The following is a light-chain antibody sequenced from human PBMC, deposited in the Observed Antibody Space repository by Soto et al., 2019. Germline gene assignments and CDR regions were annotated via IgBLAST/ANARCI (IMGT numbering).Light chain of an antibody. CDR3: MQGTHWPPST. CDR1: QSLAYSDGNTY. Sequence: DVVMTQSPLSLPVTLGQPASISCRSSQSLAYSDGNTYLNWFQQRPSQSPRRLIYKVSNRDSGVPDRCSSSGSDSDCTLKISRVKAEDVGAYYCMQGTHWPPSTFGQGTKLVIK. J-gene: IGKJ2*01. V-gene: IGKV2-30*01. CDR2: KVS.